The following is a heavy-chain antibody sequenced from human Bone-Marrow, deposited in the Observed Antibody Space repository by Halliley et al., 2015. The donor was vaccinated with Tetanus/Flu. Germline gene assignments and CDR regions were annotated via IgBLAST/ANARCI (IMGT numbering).Heavy chain of an antibody. J-gene: IGHJ6*02. D-gene: IGHD5-12*01. CDR3: ARAVWQRFPPSHYYYAMAV. CDR1: GESFSGYY. CDR2: INHSGST. Sequence: TLSLTCAVYGESFSGYYWNWIRQPPGKGLEWIGEINHSGSTNYNPSLKSQVTISVDTSKNQISLNLTSVTAADTAVYYCARAVWQRFPPSHYYYAMAVRGQGTTLTVSS. V-gene: IGHV4-34*01.